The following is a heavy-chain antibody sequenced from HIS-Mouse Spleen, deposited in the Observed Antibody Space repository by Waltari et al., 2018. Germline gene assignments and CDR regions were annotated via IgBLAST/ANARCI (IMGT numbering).Heavy chain of an antibody. V-gene: IGHV3-30-3*01. CDR2: ISYDGSNK. CDR3: ARVNGIAVAGTDAFDI. D-gene: IGHD6-19*01. CDR1: GFTFSSHA. Sequence: QVQLVESGGGVVQPGRSLRLSWAAPGFTFSSHAMHWVRQAPGKGLEWVAVISYDGSNKYYADSVKGRFTISRDNSKNTLYLQMNSLRAEDTAVYYCARVNGIAVAGTDAFDIWGQGTMVTVSS. J-gene: IGHJ3*02.